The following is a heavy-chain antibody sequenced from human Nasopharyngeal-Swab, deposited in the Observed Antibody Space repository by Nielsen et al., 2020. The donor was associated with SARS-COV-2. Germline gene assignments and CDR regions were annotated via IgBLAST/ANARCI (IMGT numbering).Heavy chain of an antibody. CDR2: INPNSGGT. CDR3: ARAYYYDSSGYYYADY. V-gene: IGHV1-2*06. CDR1: GYTFTDYY. J-gene: IGHJ4*02. Sequence: ASVKVSCKASGYTFTDYYMHWVRQAPGQGLEWMGRINPNSGGTNYAQKFQGRVTMTRDTSISTAYMELSRLRSDDTAVYFCARAYYYDSSGYYYADYWGQGTLVTVSS. D-gene: IGHD3-22*01.